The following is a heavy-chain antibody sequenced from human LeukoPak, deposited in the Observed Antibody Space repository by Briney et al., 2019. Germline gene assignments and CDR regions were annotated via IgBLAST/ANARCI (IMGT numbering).Heavy chain of an antibody. V-gene: IGHV4-39*01. CDR1: GVSISTTPYY. D-gene: IGHD1-26*01. J-gene: IGHJ4*02. CDR2: XXYSGST. Sequence: PSETLSLTCEVSGVSISTTPYYXXWIRQPPGKTXXXXAXXXYSGSTYYNLSLRSRVTISXDTSRNEISLKLSSVAATDTAIYYCARHVENLEGSGSYGYFDSWGRGTLVTVSS. CDR3: ARHVENLEGSGSYGYFDS.